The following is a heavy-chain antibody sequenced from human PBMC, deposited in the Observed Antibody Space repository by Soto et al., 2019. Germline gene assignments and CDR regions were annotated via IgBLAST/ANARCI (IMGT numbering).Heavy chain of an antibody. D-gene: IGHD6-13*01. V-gene: IGHV3-9*01. J-gene: IGHJ4*02. Sequence: EVQLVESGGGLVQPGRSLRLSCAASGFTFDDYARHWVRQAPGKGLEWVSGISWNSGSIGYADSVKGRFTISRDNAKNSLYLQMNSLRAEDTALYYCAKDSSSWGRRVYWGQGTLVTVSS. CDR1: GFTFDDYA. CDR3: AKDSSSWGRRVY. CDR2: ISWNSGSI.